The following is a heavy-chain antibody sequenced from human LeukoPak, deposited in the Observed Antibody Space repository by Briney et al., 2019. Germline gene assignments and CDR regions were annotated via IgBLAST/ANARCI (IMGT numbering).Heavy chain of an antibody. Sequence: GGSLRLSCAASGFTFSSYAMSWVRQAPGKGLEWVSAISGSGGSTYYADSVKGRFTISRDNSKNTLYLQMNSLRAEDTAVYYCANPTSYYYDSSGQWGQGALVTVSS. CDR3: ANPTSYYYDSSGQ. V-gene: IGHV3-23*01. D-gene: IGHD3-22*01. CDR1: GFTFSSYA. CDR2: ISGSGGST. J-gene: IGHJ4*02.